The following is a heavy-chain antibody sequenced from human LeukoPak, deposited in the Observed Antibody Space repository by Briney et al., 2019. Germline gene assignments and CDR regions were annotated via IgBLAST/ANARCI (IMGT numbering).Heavy chain of an antibody. V-gene: IGHV3-48*01. CDR2: ISSSSSTI. D-gene: IGHD6-6*01. CDR3: ARGGGSIAARPPFDP. J-gene: IGHJ5*02. CDR1: GFTFSSYS. Sequence: SGGSLRLSCAASGFTFSSYSMNWVRQAPGKGLEWVSYISSSSSTIYYADSVKGRFTISRDNAKNSLYLQMNSLRAEDTAVYYCARGGGSIAARPPFDPWGQGTLVTVSS.